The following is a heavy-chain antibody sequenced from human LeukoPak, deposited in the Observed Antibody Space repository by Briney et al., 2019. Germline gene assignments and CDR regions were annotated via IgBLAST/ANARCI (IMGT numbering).Heavy chain of an antibody. J-gene: IGHJ5*02. V-gene: IGHV3-13*01. CDR3: ARGSRGRSSGWYLFDP. Sequence: GGSLRLSCAASGFTFSSYDMHWVRHATGKGLEWVSAIGTAGDTYYPGSVKGRFTISRENAKNSLYLQMNSLRAGDTAVYYCARGSRGRSSGWYLFDPWGQGTLVTVSS. CDR2: IGTAGDT. D-gene: IGHD6-19*01. CDR1: GFTFSSYD.